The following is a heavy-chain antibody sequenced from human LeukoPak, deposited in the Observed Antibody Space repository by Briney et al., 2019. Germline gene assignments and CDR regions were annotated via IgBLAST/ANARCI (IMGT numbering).Heavy chain of an antibody. Sequence: PGGSLRLSCAASGFDFNKYDMHWVRQATGKGLEWVSGIGTTGDTYYPDSVKGRFSSSRENDKNSLYLQMNSLGAGDTAVYYCARGNPNIGLVRGPIKGHWFDPWGQGTLVTVSS. CDR2: IGTTGDT. D-gene: IGHD3-10*01. V-gene: IGHV3-13*04. CDR3: ARGNPNIGLVRGPIKGHWFDP. CDR1: GFDFNKYD. J-gene: IGHJ5*02.